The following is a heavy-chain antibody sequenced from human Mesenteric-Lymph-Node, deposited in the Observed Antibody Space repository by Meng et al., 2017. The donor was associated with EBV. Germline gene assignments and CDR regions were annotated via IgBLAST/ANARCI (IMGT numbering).Heavy chain of an antibody. CDR1: GGSFSGYY. V-gene: IGHV4-34*01. CDR2: INHSGST. D-gene: IGHD3-10*01. J-gene: IGHJ4*02. CDR3: ARGYGSGHL. Sequence: QWQLQQWGAGLLKPSETLSLTCAVYGGSFSGYYWSWIRQPPGKGLEWIGEINHSGSTNYNPSLKSRITISVDTSKNQFSLKLSSVTAADTAVYYCARGYGSGHLWGQGTLVTVSS.